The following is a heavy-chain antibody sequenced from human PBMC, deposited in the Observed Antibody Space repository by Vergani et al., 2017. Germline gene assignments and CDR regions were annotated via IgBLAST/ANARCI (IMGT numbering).Heavy chain of an antibody. CDR1: GGSISSSSFH. CDR3: ARHPVVTSMTSSWCFDL. V-gene: IGHV4-39*01. CDR2: IFYSGSI. D-gene: IGHD5-18*01. J-gene: IGHJ2*01. Sequence: QLQLQESGPGLVKPSETLSLTCTVSGGSISSSSFHWGWIRQPPGKGLEWIGSIFYSGSIYYNPSLKSRVTISVDTSKNEFSLKRSSVTATDTAVYYCARHPVVTSMTSSWCFDLWGRGTLITVSS.